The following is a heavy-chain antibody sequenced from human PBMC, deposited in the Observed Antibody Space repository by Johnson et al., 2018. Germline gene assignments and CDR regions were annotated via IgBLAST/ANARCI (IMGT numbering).Heavy chain of an antibody. CDR1: GGSINFYY. CDR3: ARGSGYSDSSGFSLDAFDI. CDR2: IYYTGTT. Sequence: QERLVESGPGLVKASETLSLSCAVSGGSINFYYWNWIRQPPGKGLEWIGFIYYTGTTKYNPSLKSRVTMSSDTSKNKLSLKLSSVTAAHTAVYYSARGSGYSDSSGFSLDAFDIWGQGTMVTVSS. D-gene: IGHD3-22*01. V-gene: IGHV4-59*01. J-gene: IGHJ3*02.